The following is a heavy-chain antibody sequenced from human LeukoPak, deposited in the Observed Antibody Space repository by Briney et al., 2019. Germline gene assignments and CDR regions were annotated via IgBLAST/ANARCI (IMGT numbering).Heavy chain of an antibody. D-gene: IGHD1-26*01. CDR2: ISGSGGST. V-gene: IGHV3-23*01. CDR3: AKDRAVGATTRLFDY. J-gene: IGHJ4*02. CDR1: GFTFSSYA. Sequence: GGSLRLSCAASGFTFSSYAMSWVRQAPGKGLEWVSAISGSGGSTYYADSVKGRLTISRDNSKNTLYLQMNSLRAEDTAVYYCAKDRAVGATTRLFDYWGQGTLVTVSS.